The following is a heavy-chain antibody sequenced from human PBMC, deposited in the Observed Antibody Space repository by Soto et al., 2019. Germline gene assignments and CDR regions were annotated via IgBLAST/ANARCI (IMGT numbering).Heavy chain of an antibody. Sequence: EVQLLESGGGLVQPGGSLRLSCAASGFTFSSNAMSWVRQAPGKGLEWVSAISGSGCSTYYADSVKGRFTISRDNSKNTLYLQMNSMRAEDTAVYYCAKEKDYSNYSRYWGQGTLVTVSS. CDR2: ISGSGCST. J-gene: IGHJ4*02. D-gene: IGHD4-4*01. CDR3: AKEKDYSNYSRY. CDR1: GFTFSSNA. V-gene: IGHV3-23*01.